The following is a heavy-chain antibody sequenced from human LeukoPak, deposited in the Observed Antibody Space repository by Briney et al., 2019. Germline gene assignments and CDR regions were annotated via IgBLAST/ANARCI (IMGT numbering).Heavy chain of an antibody. V-gene: IGHV4-59*01. J-gene: IGHJ3*02. CDR3: ARDRGLRYFHAFDI. D-gene: IGHD3-9*01. CDR1: GGSISSYY. Sequence: SETLSLTCTVSGGSISSYYWSWIRQPPGKGLEWIGYIYYSGSTNYNPSLKSRVTISVDTSKNQFSLKLSSVTAADTAVYYCARDRGLRYFHAFDIWGQGTMVTVSS. CDR2: IYYSGST.